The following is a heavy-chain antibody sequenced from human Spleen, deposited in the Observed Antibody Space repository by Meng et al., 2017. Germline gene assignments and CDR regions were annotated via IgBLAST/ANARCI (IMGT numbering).Heavy chain of an antibody. CDR1: GYTFTAYY. J-gene: IGHJ4*02. D-gene: IGHD2-21*01. Sequence: QAHLVQSGADMKKPGASVTVSCKASGYTFTAYYIHWVRQAPGQGLEWMGRINPNSGGTNFAQKFQGRVIMTRDTSISTAYMELSSLGFDDTAVYYCAKALGWGSSPDYWGQGILVTVSS. CDR3: AKALGWGSSPDY. V-gene: IGHV1-2*06. CDR2: INPNSGGT.